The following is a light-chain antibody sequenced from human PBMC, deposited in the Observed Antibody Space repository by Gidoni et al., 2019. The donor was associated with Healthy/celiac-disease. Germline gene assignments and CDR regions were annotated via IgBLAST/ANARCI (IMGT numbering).Light chain of an antibody. J-gene: IGKJ2*01. V-gene: IGKV3-15*01. CDR3: QQYNNGHPGLYT. CDR1: HSVSSN. Sequence: EIVMTQSPATLSVSPWERATLSCRAIHSVSSNLAWYQQKPGQSPRLLIYGASTRATGIPARFSGSGSGTEFTLTISSLQSEDFAVYYCQQYNNGHPGLYTFGQGTKLEIK. CDR2: GAS.